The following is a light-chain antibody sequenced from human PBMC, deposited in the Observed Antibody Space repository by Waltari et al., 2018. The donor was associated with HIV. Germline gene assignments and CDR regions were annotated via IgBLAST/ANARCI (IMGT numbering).Light chain of an antibody. V-gene: IGKV1-5*03. J-gene: IGKJ2*01. Sequence: DIQMTQSPSTLSASVGDGVTITCRASQSISYWLAWYQQKPGRAPKLLIYKASSLEGGVPSRFSGSGSVTEFTLTISSLQPDDFATYYCQQSNSYPYTFGQGTKLEIK. CDR3: QQSNSYPYT. CDR1: QSISYW. CDR2: KAS.